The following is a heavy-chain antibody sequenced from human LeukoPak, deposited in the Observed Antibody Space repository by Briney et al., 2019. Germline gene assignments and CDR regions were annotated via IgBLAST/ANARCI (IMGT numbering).Heavy chain of an antibody. CDR3: AKDTSPSYGMDV. V-gene: IGHV3-30*04. J-gene: IGHJ6*02. Sequence: PGRSLRLSCAASGFTFGSYAMHWVRQAPGKGLEWVAVISYDGSNKYYADSVKGRFTISRDNSKNTLYLQMNSLRAEDTAVYYCAKDTSPSYGMDVRGQGTTVTVSS. CDR2: ISYDGSNK. CDR1: GFTFGSYA.